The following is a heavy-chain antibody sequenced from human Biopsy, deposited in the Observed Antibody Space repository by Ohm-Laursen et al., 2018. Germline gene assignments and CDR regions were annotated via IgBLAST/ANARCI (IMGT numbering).Heavy chain of an antibody. CDR3: ARGSSYGYDFDY. V-gene: IGHV4-59*01. Sequence: PGTLSLTWTVSDGSINSYYWNWIRQPPGKRLEWIGNIYYSGSTNFNPSLKSRVTISVDTSKNQFSLKLSSVTAADTAVYFCARGSSYGYDFDYWGQGTLVAVSS. CDR1: DGSINSYY. CDR2: IYYSGST. J-gene: IGHJ4*02. D-gene: IGHD5-18*01.